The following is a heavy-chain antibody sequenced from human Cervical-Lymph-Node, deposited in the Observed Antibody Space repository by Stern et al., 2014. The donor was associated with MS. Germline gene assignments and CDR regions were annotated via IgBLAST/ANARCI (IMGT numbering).Heavy chain of an antibody. J-gene: IGHJ4*02. CDR2: IYPGDSDT. CDR1: GSRFPINS. V-gene: IGHV5-51*01. Sequence: EVQLVASGAGVKKPGESLKLSCRASGSRFPINSISWVRQMPGKGLDWMGIIYPGDSDTRYSPSFQGQVTISADNSISTAYLQWSRLKASDTARYYWAIQSAWQQLAQPFDYWGQGTLVTVSA. D-gene: IGHD6-13*01. CDR3: AIQSAWQQLAQPFDY.